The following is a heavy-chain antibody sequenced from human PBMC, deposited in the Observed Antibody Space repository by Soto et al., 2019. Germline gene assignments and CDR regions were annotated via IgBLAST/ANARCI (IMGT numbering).Heavy chain of an antibody. J-gene: IGHJ6*02. D-gene: IGHD3-10*01. CDR2: INPSGGST. CDR1: GYTFTSYY. CDR3: ARVAVRITLSGGYGMDV. V-gene: IGHV1-46*03. Sequence: GASVKVSCKASGYTFTSYYMHWVRQAPGQGLEWMGIINPSGGSTSYAQKFQGRVTMTRDTSTSTVYMELSSLRSEDTAVYYCARVAVRITLSGGYGMDVWGQGTTVTVSS.